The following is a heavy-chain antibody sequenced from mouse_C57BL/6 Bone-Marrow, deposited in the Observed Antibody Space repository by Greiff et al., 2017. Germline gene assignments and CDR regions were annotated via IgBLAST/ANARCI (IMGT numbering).Heavy chain of an antibody. CDR2: INYDGSST. V-gene: IGHV5-16*01. CDR3: ARERIYYGNFYYLDY. J-gene: IGHJ2*01. Sequence: EVKLVESEGGLVQPGSSMKLSCTASGFTFSDYYMAWVRQVPEKGLEWVANINYDGSSTYYLDSLKSRFIISRDNAKNILYLQMSSLKSEDTATXYCARERIYYGNFYYLDYWGQGTTLTVSS. CDR1: GFTFSDYY. D-gene: IGHD2-1*01.